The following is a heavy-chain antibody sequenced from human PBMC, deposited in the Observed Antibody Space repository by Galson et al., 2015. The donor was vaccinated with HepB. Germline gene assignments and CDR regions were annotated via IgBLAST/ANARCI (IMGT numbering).Heavy chain of an antibody. J-gene: IGHJ5*02. CDR2: IYPGDSDT. CDR1: GYSFTSHW. CDR3: ARHPDSGSYPSPYNWVDP. V-gene: IGHV5-51*01. D-gene: IGHD1-26*01. Sequence: SGAEVKKPGESLKISCKGSGYSFTSHWIGWVRQMPGKGLEWMGIIYPGDSDTRYSPSFQGQVTISADKSISTAYLQWSSLKASDTAMYYCARHPDSGSYPSPYNWVDPWGQGTLVTVSS.